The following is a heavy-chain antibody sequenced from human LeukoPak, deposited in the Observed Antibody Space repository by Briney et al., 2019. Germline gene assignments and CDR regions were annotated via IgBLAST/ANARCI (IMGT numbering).Heavy chain of an antibody. V-gene: IGHV3-33*01. CDR3: ATGKGRGASCFS. D-gene: IGHD2-2*01. CDR1: GFTFSSYG. Sequence: GGSLRLSCAASGFTFSSYGMHWVRQAPGKGLEWLAIVYYDGSKKYYADSVRGRFTISRDNSKNTVYLQMNSLRADDTAVYYCATGKGRGASCFSWGQGTLVTVSS. J-gene: IGHJ5*02. CDR2: VYYDGSKK.